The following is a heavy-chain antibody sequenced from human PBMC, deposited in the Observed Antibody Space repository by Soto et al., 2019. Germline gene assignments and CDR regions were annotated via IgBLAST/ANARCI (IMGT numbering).Heavy chain of an antibody. D-gene: IGHD3-10*01. CDR3: ARGSGYYYGSGDYYYGMDV. CDR1: GGSISSGGYS. Sequence: SETLSLTCAVSGGSISSGGYSWSWIRQPPGKGLEWIGYIYHSGSTYYNPSLKSRVTISVDRSKNQFSLKLSSVTAADTAVYYCARGSGYYYGSGDYYYGMDVWGQGTTVTVSS. CDR2: IYHSGST. V-gene: IGHV4-30-2*01. J-gene: IGHJ6*02.